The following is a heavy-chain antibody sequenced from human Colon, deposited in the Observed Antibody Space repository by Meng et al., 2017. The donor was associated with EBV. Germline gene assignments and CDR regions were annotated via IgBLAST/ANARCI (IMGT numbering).Heavy chain of an antibody. CDR2: IYYSGST. D-gene: IGHD4-17*01. J-gene: IGHJ2*01. Sequence: QVQLQESGPGLVKPSXXXXXXCXVSGGSISSGGYYWSWIRQHPGKGLEWIGYIYYSGSTYYNPSLKSRVTISVDTSKNQFSLRLNSVTAADTAVYYCASLYGDSSVWYLDLWGRGTLVTVSS. CDR1: GGSISSGGYY. V-gene: IGHV4-31*03. CDR3: ASLYGDSSVWYLDL.